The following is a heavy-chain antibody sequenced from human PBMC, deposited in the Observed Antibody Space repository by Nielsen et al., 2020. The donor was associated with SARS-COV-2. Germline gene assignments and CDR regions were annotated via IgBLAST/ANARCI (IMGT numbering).Heavy chain of an antibody. J-gene: IGHJ6*02. CDR3: TTDGRGYYYYGMDV. Sequence: VRQAPGKGLEWVGRIKSKTDGGTTDYAAPVKGRFTISRGDSKNTLYLQMNSLKTEDTAVYYCTTDGRGYYYYGMDVWGQGTTVTVSS. D-gene: IGHD3-10*01. CDR2: IKSKTDGGTT. V-gene: IGHV3-15*01.